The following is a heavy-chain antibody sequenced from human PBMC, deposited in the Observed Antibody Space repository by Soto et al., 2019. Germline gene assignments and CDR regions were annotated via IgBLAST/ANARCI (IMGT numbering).Heavy chain of an antibody. J-gene: IGHJ4*02. V-gene: IGHV4-59*01. CDR1: GCSISNYD. CDR3: ARAAAADY. Sequence: XETLSLTCSVSGCSISNYDWGWIRQPPGKGLEWIGYVYYTGTTHFNPSLKSRVSMSVDTSKNQFSLKLTSVTSADTAVYYCARAAAADYWGQGTLATVSS. D-gene: IGHD6-13*01. CDR2: VYYTGTT.